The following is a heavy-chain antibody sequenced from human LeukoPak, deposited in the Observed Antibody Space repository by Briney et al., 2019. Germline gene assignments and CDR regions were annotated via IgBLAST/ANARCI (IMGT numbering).Heavy chain of an antibody. V-gene: IGHV3-21*01. CDR1: GFTFSSYS. J-gene: IGHJ6*03. CDR3: ARVDEGQLWPYYMDV. CDR2: ISSSSSYI. Sequence: TGGSLRLSCAASGFTFSSYSMNWVRQAPGKGLEWVSSISSSSSYIYYAASVKGRSTISRDNAKNSLYLQMNSLRAEDTAVYYCARVDEGQLWPYYMDVWGKGTTVTVSS. D-gene: IGHD5-18*01.